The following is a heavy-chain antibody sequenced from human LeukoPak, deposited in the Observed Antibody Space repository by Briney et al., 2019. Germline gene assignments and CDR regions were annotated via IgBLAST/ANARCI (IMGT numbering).Heavy chain of an antibody. D-gene: IGHD6-13*01. CDR3: ARVSIVAAGAPTYYYYYMDV. J-gene: IGHJ6*03. CDR1: GFTFDEYA. CDR2: INWDGSST. V-gene: IGHV3-20*04. Sequence: RPGGSLRLSCSASGFTFDEYAMSWVRQVPGMGLEWVSGINWDGSSTHYADSLEGRFTISRDNAKNSLYLQMNSLRAEDTAFYYCARVSIVAAGAPTYYYYYMDVWGKGTTVTVSS.